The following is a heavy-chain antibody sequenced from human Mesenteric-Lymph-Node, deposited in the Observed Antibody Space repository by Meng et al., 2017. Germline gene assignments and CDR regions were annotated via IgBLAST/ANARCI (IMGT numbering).Heavy chain of an antibody. J-gene: IGHJ4*02. V-gene: IGHV1-18*01. D-gene: IGHD6-13*01. CDR1: GYTSINVG. Sequence: QGLRVQSELGVKKPGVSVKVSCKASGYTSINVGITWVRQAPGQGLEWIGWNRTNTGKPKYAQAFQDRVIMTTETSTSTAYTELRRLRFDDTTVYYCTRDHYHASSRYPGVDYWGQGTLVTVSS. CDR3: TRDHYHASSRYPGVDY. CDR2: NRTNTGKP.